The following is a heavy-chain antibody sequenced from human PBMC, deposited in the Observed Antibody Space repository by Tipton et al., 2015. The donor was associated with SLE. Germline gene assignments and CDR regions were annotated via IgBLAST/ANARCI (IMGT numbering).Heavy chain of an antibody. Sequence: LRLSCTVSGGSISSYYWSWIRHPPGKGLEWIGYIYHSGSTNYNPSLKSRVTISVDTSKNQFSLKLSSVTAADTAVYYCARDLGEGDYYYMDVWGKGTTVTVSS. CDR1: GGSISSYY. D-gene: IGHD3-10*01. CDR3: ARDLGEGDYYYMDV. CDR2: IYHSGST. V-gene: IGHV4-59*01. J-gene: IGHJ6*03.